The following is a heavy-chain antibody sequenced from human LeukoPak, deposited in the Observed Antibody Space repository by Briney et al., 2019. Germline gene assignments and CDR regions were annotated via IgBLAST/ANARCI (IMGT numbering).Heavy chain of an antibody. J-gene: IGHJ5*02. CDR2: IIPIFGIA. CDR3: ARGQKEYSSSSATQRFDP. V-gene: IGHV1-69*04. D-gene: IGHD6-6*01. Sequence: SVKVSCKASGGTFSSYAISWVRQAPGQGLEWMGRIIPIFGIANYAQKFQSRVTITADKSTSTAYMELSSLRSEDTAVYYCARGQKEYSSSSATQRFDPWGQGTLVTVSS. CDR1: GGTFSSYA.